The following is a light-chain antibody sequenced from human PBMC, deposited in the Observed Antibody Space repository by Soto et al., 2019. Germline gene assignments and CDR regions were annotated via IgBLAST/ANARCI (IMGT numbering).Light chain of an antibody. V-gene: IGLV1-47*01. Sequence: QTVVTQPPSASGTPGQRVTISCSGSSSNIGSNHVYWYQQFPGTAPKLLIDRNNQRPSGVPDRFSGSKSGTSASLAISGLRSEDEADYYCAAWDDSLSGRWVFGGGTKLNVL. CDR1: SSNIGSNH. CDR3: AAWDDSLSGRWV. J-gene: IGLJ3*02. CDR2: RNN.